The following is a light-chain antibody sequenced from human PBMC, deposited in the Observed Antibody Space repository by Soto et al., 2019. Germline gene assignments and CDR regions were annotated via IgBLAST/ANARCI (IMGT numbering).Light chain of an antibody. Sequence: EIVMTQSPATLSVSPGERATLSCSASQSVSSNLAWYQQKPGQAPRLLIYGASTRATGIPARFSGSGSGTEFTLTIGSLQSEDFAVYSCQQYNNRLTTFGGGTKVEIK. CDR1: QSVSSN. CDR2: GAS. CDR3: QQYNNRLTT. V-gene: IGKV3-15*01. J-gene: IGKJ4*01.